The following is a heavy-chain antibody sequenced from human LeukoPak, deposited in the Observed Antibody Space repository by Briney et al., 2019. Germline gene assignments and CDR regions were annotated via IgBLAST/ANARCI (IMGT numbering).Heavy chain of an antibody. D-gene: IGHD6-19*01. CDR2: IRTKDIYL. J-gene: IGHJ4*02. CDR3: VRGDFIAVAGP. CDR1: VFIFSFYS. V-gene: IGHV3-21*01. Sequence: TGRCLRLSCASSVFIFSFYSMTWVRQTPGKGLEWGSTIRTKDIYLYYADSVKGRFTISRDNAKNSLFLQMTSMRAEDTAVYYCVRGDFIAVAGPWGQGTLVTVSS.